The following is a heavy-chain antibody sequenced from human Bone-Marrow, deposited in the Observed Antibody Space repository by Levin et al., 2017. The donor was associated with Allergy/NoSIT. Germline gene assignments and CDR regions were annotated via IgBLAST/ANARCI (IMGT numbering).Heavy chain of an antibody. CDR2: ISYDGSNK. V-gene: IGHV3-30*18. CDR1: GFTFSSYG. J-gene: IGHJ4*02. D-gene: IGHD2-15*01. Sequence: SCAASGFTFSSYGMHWVRQAPGKGLEWVAVISYDGSNKYYADSVKGRFTISRDNSKNTLYLQMNSLRAEDTAVYYCAKGSCSGGSCYGGYWGQGTLVTVSS. CDR3: AKGSCSGGSCYGGY.